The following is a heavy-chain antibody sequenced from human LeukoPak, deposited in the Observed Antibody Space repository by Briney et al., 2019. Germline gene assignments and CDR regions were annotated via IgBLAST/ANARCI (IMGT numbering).Heavy chain of an antibody. D-gene: IGHD3-22*01. Sequence: GGSLRLSCAASGFTFSRYQMGWVRQAPGTGLEWVSYMSSSASAIYYADSVKGRFTVSRDNAKNSLYLQMNSLRAEDTAIYYCARAHHYDTSFDAFDIWGQGTMVTVSS. CDR3: ARAHHYDTSFDAFDI. CDR2: MSSSASAI. J-gene: IGHJ3*02. V-gene: IGHV3-48*03. CDR1: GFTFSRYQ.